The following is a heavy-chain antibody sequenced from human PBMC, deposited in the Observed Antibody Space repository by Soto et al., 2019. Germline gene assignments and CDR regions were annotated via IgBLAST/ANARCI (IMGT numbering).Heavy chain of an antibody. CDR2: ISYDGSNK. D-gene: IGHD6-6*01. Sequence: VGSLRLSCAASGFTFSSYAMHWVRQAPGKGLEWVAVISYDGSNKYYADSVKGRFTISRDNSKNTLYLQMNSLRAEDTAVYYCASPASYIAARPFDYWGQGTLVTVSS. CDR1: GFTFSSYA. CDR3: ASPASYIAARPFDY. V-gene: IGHV3-30-3*01. J-gene: IGHJ4*02.